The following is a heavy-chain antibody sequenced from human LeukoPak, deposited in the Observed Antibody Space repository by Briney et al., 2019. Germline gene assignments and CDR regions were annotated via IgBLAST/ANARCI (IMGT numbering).Heavy chain of an antibody. CDR1: GGTSSSYA. CDR2: IIPIFGTA. CDR3: ATTVPKYYYYYYMDV. D-gene: IGHD4-11*01. J-gene: IGHJ6*03. V-gene: IGHV1-69*05. Sequence: SVKVSCKASGGTSSSYAISWVRQAPGQGLEWMGGIIPIFGTANYAQKFQGRVTITTDESTSTAYMELSSLRSEDTAVYYCATTVPKYYYYYYMDVWGKGTTVTVSS.